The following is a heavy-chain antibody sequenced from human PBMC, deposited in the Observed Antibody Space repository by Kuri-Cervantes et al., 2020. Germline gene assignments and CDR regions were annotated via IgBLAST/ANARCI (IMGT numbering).Heavy chain of an antibody. CDR2: IYYSGGT. J-gene: IGHJ5*02. Sequence: SETLSLTCTVSGGSISSYYWSWIRQPPGKGLEWIGYIYYSGGTNYNPSLKSRVTMSVDTSKNQFSLKLSSMTAADTAVYYCARDLPPTNWFDPWGQGTLVTVSS. CDR3: ARDLPPTNWFDP. V-gene: IGHV4-59*12. CDR1: GGSISSYY.